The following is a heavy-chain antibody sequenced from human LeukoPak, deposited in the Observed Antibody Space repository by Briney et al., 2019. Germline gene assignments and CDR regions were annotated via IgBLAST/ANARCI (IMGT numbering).Heavy chain of an antibody. J-gene: IGHJ5*02. V-gene: IGHV1-2*02. CDR3: AREGWENYYDSSGYYNWFDP. CDR2: INPNSGGT. CDR1: GYTFTGYY. D-gene: IGHD3-22*01. Sequence: ASVKVSCKASGYTFTGYYMHWVRQAPGQGLEWMGWINPNSGGTNYAQKFQGRVTMTRDTSISTAYMELSRLRSDDTAVYYCAREGWENYYDSSGYYNWFDPWGQGTLVTVSS.